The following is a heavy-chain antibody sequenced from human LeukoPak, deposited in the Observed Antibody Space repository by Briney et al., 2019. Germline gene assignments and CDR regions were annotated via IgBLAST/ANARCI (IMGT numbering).Heavy chain of an antibody. Sequence: GGSLRLSCAASGFTFDDYAMHWVRQAPGKGLEWVSGISWNSGSIGYADSVKGRFTISRDNSKNTLYLQMNSLRAEDTAVYYCAKVTLQTYCSSTSCYQYYFDYWGQGTLVTVSS. CDR2: ISWNSGSI. CDR3: AKVTLQTYCSSTSCYQYYFDY. D-gene: IGHD2-2*01. J-gene: IGHJ4*02. CDR1: GFTFDDYA. V-gene: IGHV3-9*01.